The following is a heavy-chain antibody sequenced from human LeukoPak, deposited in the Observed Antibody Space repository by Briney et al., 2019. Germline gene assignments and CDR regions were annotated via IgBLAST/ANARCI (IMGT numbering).Heavy chain of an antibody. CDR2: ISSSGSTI. CDR3: AGSYYYDSSEY. J-gene: IGHJ4*02. D-gene: IGHD3-22*01. Sequence: PGGSLRLSCAASGFTFSNYAMSWVRQAPGKGLEWVSYISSSGSTIYYADSVKGRFTISRDNAKNSLYLQMNSLRAEDTAVYYCAGSYYYDSSEYWGQGTLVTVSS. CDR1: GFTFSNYA. V-gene: IGHV3-11*01.